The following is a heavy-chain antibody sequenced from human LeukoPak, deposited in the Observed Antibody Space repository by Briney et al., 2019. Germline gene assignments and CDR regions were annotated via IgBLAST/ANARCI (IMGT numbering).Heavy chain of an antibody. V-gene: IGHV1-18*01. CDR1: GYTFTSYG. Sequence: ASVKVSCKASGYTFTSYGITWVRQAPGQGLEWMGWISTYNGNTNYAQNLQGRVTMTTDTSTSTAYMDLRSLRSEDTAVYYCARSARAARITMVRGSPYWFDPWGQGTLVTVSS. CDR3: ARSARAARITMVRGSPYWFDP. D-gene: IGHD3-10*01. J-gene: IGHJ5*02. CDR2: ISTYNGNT.